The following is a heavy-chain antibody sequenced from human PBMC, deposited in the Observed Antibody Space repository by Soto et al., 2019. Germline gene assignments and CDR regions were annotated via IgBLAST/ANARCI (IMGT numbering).Heavy chain of an antibody. CDR1: GYTHNELP. V-gene: IGHV1-24*01. D-gene: IGHD3-10*01. CDR3: ATGRPAGDFDY. Sequence: XSFKGPSKVSGYTHNELPIHSVRQTPGKGLEWMGGFDPEDGETVYAQKFQGRVTMTEGTSRDTANMELSSPTSEDTAVYYCATGRPAGDFDYWGRDTLVTVPQ. J-gene: IGHJ4*02. CDR2: FDPEDGET.